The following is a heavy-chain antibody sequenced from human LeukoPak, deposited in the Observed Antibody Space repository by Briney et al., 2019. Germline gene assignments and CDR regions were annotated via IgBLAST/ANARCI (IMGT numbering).Heavy chain of an antibody. D-gene: IGHD5-12*01. V-gene: IGHV3-30-3*01. J-gene: IGHJ4*02. Sequence: PGGSLRLSCAASGITFSSYALHWVRQAPDKGLEWVAVISYDGSNKYYADFVEGRSTISRDNSKNTLYLQMSSLRAEDTAVYYCAKDSGYDPFYQLDFWGQGTLVTVSS. CDR2: ISYDGSNK. CDR3: AKDSGYDPFYQLDF. CDR1: GITFSSYA.